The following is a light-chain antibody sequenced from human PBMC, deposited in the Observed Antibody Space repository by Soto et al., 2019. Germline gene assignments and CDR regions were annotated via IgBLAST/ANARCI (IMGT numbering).Light chain of an antibody. CDR1: SSDVGGYNY. CDR2: DVS. V-gene: IGLV2-14*01. CDR3: SSSTISNTLVV. Sequence: QSALTQPASVSGSPGQSITISCTGTSSDVGGYNYVSWYQQHPGKAPKLMIYDVSNRPSGVSNRFSGSKSGNTASLTISGLQAEDEADYYCSSSTISNTLVVFGGGTKVTVL. J-gene: IGLJ2*01.